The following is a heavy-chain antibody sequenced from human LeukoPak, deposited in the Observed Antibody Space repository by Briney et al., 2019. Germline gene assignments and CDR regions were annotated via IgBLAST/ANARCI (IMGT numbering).Heavy chain of an antibody. CDR3: ARDRTAMVSGFRYYYYGMDV. CDR1: GGSISSYY. V-gene: IGHV4-59*01. Sequence: SETLSLTCTVSGGSISSYYWSWIRQPPGKGLEWIGYIHYSGSTNYNPSLKSRVTISVDTSKNQFSLKLSSVTAADTAVYYCARDRTAMVSGFRYYYYGMDVWGKGTTVTVSS. D-gene: IGHD5-18*01. CDR2: IHYSGST. J-gene: IGHJ6*04.